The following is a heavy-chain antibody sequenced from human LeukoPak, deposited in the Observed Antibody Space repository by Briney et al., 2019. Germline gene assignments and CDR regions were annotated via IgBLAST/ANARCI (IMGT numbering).Heavy chain of an antibody. D-gene: IGHD5-12*01. CDR2: IQTAGDT. V-gene: IGHV3-13*01. Sequence: GGSLRLSRTASGFSFSGHWMHWVRQVPGKGLEWVALIQTAGDTYYPASVKGRFTISRENAKNSFYLQMNSLRAEDTAVYYCARDSRPGYGGAHDIWGPGTMVTVSS. CDR1: GFSFSGHW. J-gene: IGHJ3*02. CDR3: ARDSRPGYGGAHDI.